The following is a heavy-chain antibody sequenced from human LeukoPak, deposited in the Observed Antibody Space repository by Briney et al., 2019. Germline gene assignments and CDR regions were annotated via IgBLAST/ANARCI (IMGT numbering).Heavy chain of an antibody. CDR3: ARDGLVSGPLVSPDY. V-gene: IGHV1-46*01. CDR1: GHTFTSYY. CDR2: INPSGGST. D-gene: IGHD3/OR15-3a*01. J-gene: IGHJ4*02. Sequence: ASVKVSCKASGHTFTSYYMHWVRQAPGQGLEWMGIINPSGGSTSYAQKFQGRVTMTRDTSTSTVYMELSSLRSEDTAVYYCARDGLVSGPLVSPDYWGQGTLVTVSS.